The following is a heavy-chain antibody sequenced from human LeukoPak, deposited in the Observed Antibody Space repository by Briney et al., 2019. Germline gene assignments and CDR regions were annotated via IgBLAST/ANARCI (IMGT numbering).Heavy chain of an antibody. CDR2: ISWDGGST. J-gene: IGHJ6*04. D-gene: IGHD3-10*01. CDR3: ATGAYYYYGMDV. V-gene: IGHV3-43D*04. Sequence: GRSLRLSCAASGFTFDDYAMHWVRQAPGKGLEWVSLISWDGGSTYYADSVKGRFTISRDNSKNSLYLQMNSLRAEDTALYYCATGAYYYYGMDVWGKGTTVTVSS. CDR1: GFTFDDYA.